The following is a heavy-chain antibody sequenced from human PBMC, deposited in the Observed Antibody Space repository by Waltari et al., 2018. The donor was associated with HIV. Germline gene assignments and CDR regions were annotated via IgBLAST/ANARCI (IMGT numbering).Heavy chain of an antibody. D-gene: IGHD6-19*01. CDR1: GFNFNNNV. V-gene: IGHV1-3*01. CDR2: INVGNLQT. J-gene: IGHJ4*02. Sequence: QIQLVQSAAEVQKPGAPVKVSCKTSGFNFNNNVIHWVRQAPGQGLEWMGSINVGNLQTRYSQMFQGRVRFTRDTSETTIFMEVSSLKVEDTAIYFCATGTDWLVNVLEYWGQGTLVTVSS. CDR3: ATGTDWLVNVLEY.